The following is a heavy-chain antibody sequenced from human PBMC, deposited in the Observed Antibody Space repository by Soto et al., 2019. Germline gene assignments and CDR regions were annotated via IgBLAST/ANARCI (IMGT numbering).Heavy chain of an antibody. J-gene: IGHJ6*02. CDR2: INTSSSHT. CDR3: ARDRTRSTALAATGTYYYYYYGADV. Sequence: GSLLLSCAASGFTFSDYYMSWIRQAPGKGLEWVSYINTSSSHTNYADSVKGRFTISRDNAKNSLYLQMNSLRAEDTAAYYCARDRTRSTALAATGTYYYYYYGADVWGQGTTVTVSS. V-gene: IGHV3-11*06. D-gene: IGHD6-19*01. CDR1: GFTFSDYY.